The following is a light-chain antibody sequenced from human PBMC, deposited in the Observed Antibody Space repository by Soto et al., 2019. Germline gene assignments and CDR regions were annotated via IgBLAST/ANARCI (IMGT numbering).Light chain of an antibody. V-gene: IGKV1-5*01. CDR2: HAS. Sequence: DIQMTQSPSTLSASIGDRVTITCRASQTINNWLAWYQQKPGKAPNLLIYHASNLETGVPSRFSGSVFGTEFTLTISSLQPYDFATYYCQHYNSYPWTFGQGTKVDIK. J-gene: IGKJ1*01. CDR3: QHYNSYPWT. CDR1: QTINNW.